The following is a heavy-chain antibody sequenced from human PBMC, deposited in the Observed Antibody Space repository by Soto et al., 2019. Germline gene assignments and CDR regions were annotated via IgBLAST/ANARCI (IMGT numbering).Heavy chain of an antibody. J-gene: IGHJ4*02. CDR3: AEALCGGSTVLDY. CDR2: IIQDGSDK. CDR1: GFTFSSHW. Sequence: PGGSLRLSCAASGFTFSSHWMSWVRQAPGKGLEWVANIIQDGSDKYYVDSVEGRFTISRDNAKNSLYLQMNSLRAEDTAVFYGAEALCGGSTVLDYWVQGTLVTVSS. D-gene: IGHD2-2*01. V-gene: IGHV3-7*05.